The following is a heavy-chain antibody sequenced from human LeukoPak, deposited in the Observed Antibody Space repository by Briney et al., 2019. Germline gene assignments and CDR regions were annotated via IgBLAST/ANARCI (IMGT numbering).Heavy chain of an antibody. CDR1: GGSISSSSHY. CDR3: ARRQRAAHPFDF. Sequence: SETLSLTCIVSGGSISSSSHYWGWIRQPPGKGLEWIGTIYYSGSTYYNPSLKSRVTISVDTSKNHFSLKLSSVTAADTAVYYCARRQRAAHPFDFWGQGTLVTVSS. CDR2: IYYSGST. V-gene: IGHV4-39*02. D-gene: IGHD6-13*01. J-gene: IGHJ4*02.